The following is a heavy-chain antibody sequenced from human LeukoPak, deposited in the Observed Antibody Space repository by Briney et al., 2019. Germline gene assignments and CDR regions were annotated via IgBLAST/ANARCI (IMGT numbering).Heavy chain of an antibody. Sequence: GGSLILSCAASGFTFSSYSMNWVRQAPGKGLGWVSYISSSSSTVYYADSVKGRFTISRDNAKNSLYLQMNSLRDEDTAVYYCARDLISGDYTFDYWGHGTLVTVSS. CDR2: ISSSSSTV. CDR3: ARDLISGDYTFDY. V-gene: IGHV3-48*02. CDR1: GFTFSSYS. D-gene: IGHD1-26*01. J-gene: IGHJ4*01.